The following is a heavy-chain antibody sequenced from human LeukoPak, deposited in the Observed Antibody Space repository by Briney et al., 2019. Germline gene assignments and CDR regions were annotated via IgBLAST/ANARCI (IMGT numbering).Heavy chain of an antibody. Sequence: GGSLRLSCAASGFTFSSYWMSWVRQAPGKGLEWVANIKQDGSEKYYVDSVKGRFTISRDNAKNSLYLQMNSLRAEDTAVYYCARYFSVVVALEYYFDYWGQGTLVTVSS. J-gene: IGHJ4*02. D-gene: IGHD2-15*01. CDR3: ARYFSVVVALEYYFDY. CDR1: GFTFSSYW. CDR2: IKQDGSEK. V-gene: IGHV3-7*01.